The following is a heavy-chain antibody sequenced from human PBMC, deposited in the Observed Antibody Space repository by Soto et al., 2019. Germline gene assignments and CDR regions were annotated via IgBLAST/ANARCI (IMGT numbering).Heavy chain of an antibody. Sequence: GSLRLSCAASGFTFSNAWMSWVRQAPGKGLEWVGRIKSKTDGGTTDYAAPVKGRFTISRDDSKNTLYLQMNSLKTEDTAVYYCTTPYYDSSGYCAFDIWGQGTMVTVSS. J-gene: IGHJ3*02. D-gene: IGHD3-22*01. CDR3: TTPYYDSSGYCAFDI. CDR2: IKSKTDGGTT. V-gene: IGHV3-15*01. CDR1: GFTFSNAW.